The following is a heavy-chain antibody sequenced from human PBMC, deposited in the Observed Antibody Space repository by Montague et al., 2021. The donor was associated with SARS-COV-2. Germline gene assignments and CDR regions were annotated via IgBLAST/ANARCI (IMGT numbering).Heavy chain of an antibody. D-gene: IGHD3-10*01. CDR2: IYHSGST. J-gene: IGHJ4*02. CDR1: GGSISNSQS. Sequence: SETLSLTCAVSGGSISNSQSWSWVRQPPGKGLEWIGEIYHSGSTXYNPALKSRVTISVDKSKNQFSLKLNSVTAADTAVYYCASRGAGWFGSNPERFDYWGQGTLVTVSS. V-gene: IGHV4-4*02. CDR3: ASRGAGWFGSNPERFDY.